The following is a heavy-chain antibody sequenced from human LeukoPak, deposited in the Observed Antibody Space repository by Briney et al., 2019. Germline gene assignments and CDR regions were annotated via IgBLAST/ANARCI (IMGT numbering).Heavy chain of an antibody. CDR1: GFTFSDHY. Sequence: GGSLRLSCAASGFTFSDHYMTWIRQAPGKGLDWLSYISSSGSTIYYVDSVKGRFTISRDNANNSLYLQMNSLRAEDTAVYYCARDLYSSPYYMDVWGKGTTVTVSS. V-gene: IGHV3-11*04. CDR3: ARDLYSSPYYMDV. J-gene: IGHJ6*03. CDR2: ISSSGSTI. D-gene: IGHD6-13*01.